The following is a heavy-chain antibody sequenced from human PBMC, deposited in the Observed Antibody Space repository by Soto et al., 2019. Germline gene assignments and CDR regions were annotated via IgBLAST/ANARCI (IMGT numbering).Heavy chain of an antibody. D-gene: IGHD3-10*01. CDR2: ISGSEDNI. Sequence: PGGSLRLSCAASGFPFSNYYIDWVRQAPGKGLEWVAVISGSEDNIHYADSVKGRFTISRDNSMNTLYLQMNSLRADDTAIYYCAKDLHWFAMDVWGQGTTVTVSS. V-gene: IGHV3-23*01. CDR1: GFPFSNYY. J-gene: IGHJ6*02. CDR3: AKDLHWFAMDV.